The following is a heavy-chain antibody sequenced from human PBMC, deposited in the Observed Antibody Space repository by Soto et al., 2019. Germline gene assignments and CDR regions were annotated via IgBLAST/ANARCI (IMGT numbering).Heavy chain of an antibody. CDR3: ARGRVFGVVSNYYYGMDV. D-gene: IGHD3-3*01. CDR2: MNPNSGNT. Sequence: GASVKVSCKASGYTFTSYDINWVRQATGQGLEWMGWMNPNSGNTGYAQKFQGRVTMTRNTSISTAYMELGSLRSEDTAVYYCARGRVFGVVSNYYYGMDVWGQGTTVTVSS. V-gene: IGHV1-8*01. J-gene: IGHJ6*02. CDR1: GYTFTSYD.